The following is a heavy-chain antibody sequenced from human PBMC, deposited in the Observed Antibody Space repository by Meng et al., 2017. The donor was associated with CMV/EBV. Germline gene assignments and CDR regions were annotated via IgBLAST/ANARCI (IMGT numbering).Heavy chain of an antibody. V-gene: IGHV4-34*01. CDR2: INHSGST. J-gene: IGHJ4*02. Sequence: SEPLSLPCAVYGGSFSGYYGSWIRQPPGKGLEWIGEINHSGSTNYNPSLKTRVTISVDTSKTQFSLKLSSVTAADTAVYYCASSTVVTALDYWGQGTLVTVSS. CDR1: GGSFSGYY. CDR3: ASSTVVTALDY. D-gene: IGHD4-23*01.